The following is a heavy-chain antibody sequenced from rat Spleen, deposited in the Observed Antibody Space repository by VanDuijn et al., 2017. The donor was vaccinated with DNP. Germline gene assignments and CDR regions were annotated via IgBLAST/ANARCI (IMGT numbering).Heavy chain of an antibody. CDR2: ITSSGGST. J-gene: IGHJ2*01. Sequence: EVQLVESGGGLVQPGRSLKLSCAASGFTFSNYGMAWVRQAPTKGLEWVASITSSGGSTNYRDSVKGRFTISRDNAKNTLYLQMNSLRSEDSATYYCAREGDYYDGSYVDALDAWGQGVMVTVSS. CDR1: GFTFSNYG. D-gene: IGHD1-12*02. V-gene: IGHV5S13*01. CDR3: AREGDYYDGSYVDALDA.